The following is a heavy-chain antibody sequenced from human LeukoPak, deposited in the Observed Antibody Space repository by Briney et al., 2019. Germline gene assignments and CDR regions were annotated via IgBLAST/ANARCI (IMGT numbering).Heavy chain of an antibody. D-gene: IGHD5-18*01. CDR3: ATYVDTVRYDAFDV. J-gene: IGHJ3*01. CDR1: GFTFSSYS. CDR2: IHPDGKNT. V-gene: IGHV3-74*01. Sequence: PGGSLRLSCAASGFTFSSYSMNWVRQAPGKGLVWVSRIHPDGKNTAYADSVKGRFTISRDNARNTLFLQMNSLRTEDAAVYYCATYVDTVRYDAFDVWGQGTMVTVSS.